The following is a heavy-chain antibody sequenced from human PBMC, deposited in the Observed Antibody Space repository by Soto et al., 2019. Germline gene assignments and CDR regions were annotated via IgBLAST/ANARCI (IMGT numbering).Heavy chain of an antibody. CDR1: GYTFTSYS. Sequence: GASVKVSCKASGYTFTSYSIHWVRQAPGQGLEWIGWINTDNGDAKYSQKFQGRVTVTRDTSATTAYMEVSSLRSEDTAVYYCAPDQGYVVYWGVGTLVNVSA. V-gene: IGHV1-3*04. CDR3: APDQGYVVY. D-gene: IGHD5-12*01. J-gene: IGHJ4*02. CDR2: INTDNGDA.